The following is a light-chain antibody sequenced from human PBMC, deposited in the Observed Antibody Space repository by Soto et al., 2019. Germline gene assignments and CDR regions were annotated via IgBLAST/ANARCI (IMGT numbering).Light chain of an antibody. V-gene: IGKV4-1*01. CDR3: QQSRT. Sequence: DIVMTQSPDSLAVSLGERATINCKSSQSVLYSSNNKNYLAWYQQKPGQPPKLLIYWASTRESGVPDRFGGSGSGTDFTLTISSLQAEDVAVYYCQQSRTFGQGTKLEIK. J-gene: IGKJ2*02. CDR1: QSVLYSSNNKNY. CDR2: WAS.